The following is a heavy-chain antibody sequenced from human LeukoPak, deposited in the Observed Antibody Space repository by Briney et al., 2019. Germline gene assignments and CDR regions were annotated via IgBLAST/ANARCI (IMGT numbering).Heavy chain of an antibody. D-gene: IGHD1/OR15-1a*01. Sequence: ASVKVSCKASGYTFTGYYMHWVRQAPGQGLEWMGWINPNSGGTNYAQKFQGRVTMTRDTSISTAYMELSRLRSEDTAVYYCAIFQVGPRGAPFGTYYYYYMDVWGKGTTVTVSS. V-gene: IGHV1-2*02. CDR1: GYTFTGYY. J-gene: IGHJ6*03. CDR3: AIFQVGPRGAPFGTYYYYYMDV. CDR2: INPNSGGT.